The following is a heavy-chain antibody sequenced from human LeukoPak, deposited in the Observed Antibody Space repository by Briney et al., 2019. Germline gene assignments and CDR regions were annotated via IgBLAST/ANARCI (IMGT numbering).Heavy chain of an antibody. Sequence: SETLSLTCTVSGGSISSYYWSWIRQPPGKGLEWIGYIYYSGSTNYNPSLKSRVTISVDTSKNQLSLKLSSVTAADTAVYYCARTSSSRYPHFDYWGQGTLVTVSS. D-gene: IGHD6-13*01. CDR3: ARTSSSRYPHFDY. V-gene: IGHV4-59*08. J-gene: IGHJ4*02. CDR2: IYYSGST. CDR1: GGSISSYY.